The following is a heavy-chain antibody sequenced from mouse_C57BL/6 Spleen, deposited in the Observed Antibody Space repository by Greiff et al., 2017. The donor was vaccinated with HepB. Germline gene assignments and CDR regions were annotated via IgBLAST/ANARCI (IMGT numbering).Heavy chain of an antibody. CDR1: GYAFSSSW. CDR3: ARGNFDY. CDR2: IYPGDGDT. V-gene: IGHV1-82*01. Sequence: QVQLQQSGPELVKPGASVKISCKASGYAFSSSWMNWVKQRPGKGLEWIGRIYPGDGDTNYNGKSKGKATLTADKSSSTAYMQLSSLTSEDSAVYFCARGNFDYWGQGTTLTVSS. J-gene: IGHJ2*01.